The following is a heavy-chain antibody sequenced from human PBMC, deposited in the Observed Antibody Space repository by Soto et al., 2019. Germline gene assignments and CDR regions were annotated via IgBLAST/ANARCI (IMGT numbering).Heavy chain of an antibody. CDR2: ISSTGSST. Sequence: EVQLLESGGSLVQRGGSLRLSCAASGFTFSNYAMTWVRQPPGKGLEWVSLISSTGSSTYYADSVKGRFTISRHNSKNTLSLQIISLRAEDTAVYYCAKSLRTAAFDYWGQGALVTV. V-gene: IGHV3-23*01. CDR3: AKSLRTAAFDY. J-gene: IGHJ4*02. D-gene: IGHD1-1*01. CDR1: GFTFSNYA.